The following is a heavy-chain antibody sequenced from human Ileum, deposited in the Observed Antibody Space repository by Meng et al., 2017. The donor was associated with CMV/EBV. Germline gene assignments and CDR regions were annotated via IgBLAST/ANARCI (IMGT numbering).Heavy chain of an antibody. J-gene: IGHJ4*02. V-gene: IGHV4-4*07. D-gene: IGHD2-2*01. CDR1: GGSIGVYY. CDR3: ARGSSSWAFDY. Sequence: QESGPGPVKPSGTLSLTCTVFGGSIGVYYWSWIRQPATKGLEWIGRVYSSGSTDYNPSLQSRVTMSVDTSKNQFSLKLSSVTAADTAVYYCARGSSSWAFDYWGQGTLVTVSS. CDR2: VYSSGST.